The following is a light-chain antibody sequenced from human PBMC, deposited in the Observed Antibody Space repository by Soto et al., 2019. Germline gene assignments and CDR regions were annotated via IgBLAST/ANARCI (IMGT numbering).Light chain of an antibody. CDR1: SSDVGSYTL. CDR3: WSYAGSFTYV. V-gene: IGLV2-23*02. J-gene: IGLJ1*01. CDR2: EVS. Sequence: QSALTQPASVSGSPGQSITISCTGSSSDVGSYTLVSWYQQHPGKVLKLMIYEVSKRPSGVFVRFSGSRSGNTASLSISGLQAEDEADYFCWSYAGSFTYVFGTGTKVTVL.